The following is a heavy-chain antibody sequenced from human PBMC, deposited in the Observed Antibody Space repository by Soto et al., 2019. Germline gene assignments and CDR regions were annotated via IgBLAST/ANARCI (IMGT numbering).Heavy chain of an antibody. CDR1: GFTFSSYV. CDR3: ATWVDYGDFEGFDF. J-gene: IGHJ4*02. Sequence: GGSLRLSCAASGFTFSSYVMHWVRQAPGKGLEWVAHISNDGNNGYYADSEKGRFTISRDNFKNTLYLQMNSLTTNDTATYFCATWVDYGDFEGFDFWGQGTLVTVSS. CDR2: ISNDGNNG. D-gene: IGHD4-17*01. V-gene: IGHV3-30-3*01.